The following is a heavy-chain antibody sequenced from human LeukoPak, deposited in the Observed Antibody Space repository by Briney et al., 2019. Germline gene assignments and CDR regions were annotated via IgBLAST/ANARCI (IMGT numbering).Heavy chain of an antibody. J-gene: IGHJ5*02. CDR2: INTDTGKP. Sequence: ASVKVSCKASGYTFSNYALNWVRQAPGQGLEWMGWINTDTGKPTYAQGFTGRFVFSLDTFVSTAYLQISSLQAADTAVYYCARFPHPYCSSAGCPNWLDPWGQGTLVTVSS. D-gene: IGHD2-2*01. CDR1: GYTFSNYA. CDR3: ARFPHPYCSSAGCPNWLDP. V-gene: IGHV7-4-1*02.